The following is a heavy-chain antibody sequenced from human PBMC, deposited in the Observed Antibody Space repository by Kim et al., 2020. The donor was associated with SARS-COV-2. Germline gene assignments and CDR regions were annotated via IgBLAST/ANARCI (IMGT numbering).Heavy chain of an antibody. V-gene: IGHV4-38-2*02. CDR2: IYHSGST. D-gene: IGHD5-12*01. Sequence: SETLSLTCTVSGYSISSGYYWGWIRQPPGKGLEWIGSIYHSGSTYYNPSLKSRVTISVDTSKNQFSLKLSSVTAADTAVYYCARGPWGGYNYKGYFDYWG. J-gene: IGHJ4*03. CDR1: GYSISSGYY. CDR3: ARGPWGGYNYKGYFDY.